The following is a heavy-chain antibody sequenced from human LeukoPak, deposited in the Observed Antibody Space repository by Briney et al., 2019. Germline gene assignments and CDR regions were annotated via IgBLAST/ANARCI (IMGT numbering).Heavy chain of an antibody. Sequence: GASVKVSCKASGYTFTKYGVSWVRQAPGQGLEWIGWINANNGNINYAQNLQGRVTVTTDTSTSTAYMELRSLRSDDTAVYYCARDQRRGGGAIWGQGTMVTVSS. D-gene: IGHD3-10*01. J-gene: IGHJ3*02. CDR3: ARDQRRGGGAI. CDR2: INANNGNI. CDR1: GYTFTKYG. V-gene: IGHV1-18*04.